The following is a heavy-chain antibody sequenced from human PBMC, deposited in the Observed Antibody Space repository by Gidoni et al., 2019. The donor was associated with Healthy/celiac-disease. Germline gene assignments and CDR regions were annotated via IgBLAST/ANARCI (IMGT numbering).Heavy chain of an antibody. CDR3: TTVYSPLPYYYYYGMDV. J-gene: IGHJ6*02. Sequence: EVQLVESGGGLVKPGGSLRLSCAASGFTFSNAWMSWVRQAPGKGLEWVGRIKSKTDGGTTDYAAPVKGRFTISRDDSKNTLYLQMNSLKTEDTAVYYCTTVYSPLPYYYYYGMDVWGQGTTVTVSS. CDR1: GFTFSNAW. CDR2: IKSKTDGGTT. V-gene: IGHV3-15*01. D-gene: IGHD2-15*01.